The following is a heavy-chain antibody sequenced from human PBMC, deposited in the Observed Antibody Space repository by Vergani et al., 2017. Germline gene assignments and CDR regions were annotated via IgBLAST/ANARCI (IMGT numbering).Heavy chain of an antibody. CDR2: INPSGGHT. D-gene: IGHD3-9*01. CDR1: EYTFSNYY. J-gene: IGHJ4*02. Sequence: QVQVVPSGAEVKKSGASVKVSCKTSEYTFSNYYMHWVRQAPGQGLEWMGIINPSGGHTNYAQKFQGRVTMTRDTSTSTVYMERSSLRSEDTAIYYCARGDYGILTGYRYWGQGTLVTVSA. CDR3: ARGDYGILTGYRY. V-gene: IGHV1-46*03.